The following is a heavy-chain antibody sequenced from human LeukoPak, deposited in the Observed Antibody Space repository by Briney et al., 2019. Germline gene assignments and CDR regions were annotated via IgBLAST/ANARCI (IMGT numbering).Heavy chain of an antibody. Sequence: SETLSLTCAVYGGSFSGYYWSWIRQPPGKGLEWIGEINHSGSTNYNPSLKSRVTISVDTSKNQFSLKLSSVTAADTAVYYCARAPALYSSGWYRGDWFDPWGQGTLVIVSS. V-gene: IGHV4-34*01. CDR3: ARAPALYSSGWYRGDWFDP. J-gene: IGHJ5*02. CDR2: INHSGST. CDR1: GGSFSGYY. D-gene: IGHD6-19*01.